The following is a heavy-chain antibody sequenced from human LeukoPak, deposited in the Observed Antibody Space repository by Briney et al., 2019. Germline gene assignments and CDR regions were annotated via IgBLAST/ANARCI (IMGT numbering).Heavy chain of an antibody. J-gene: IGHJ3*02. CDR3: ASHAAARAFDI. CDR1: GYSFTSYW. V-gene: IGHV5-51*01. D-gene: IGHD2-15*01. Sequence: GASLQISCKGSGYSFTSYWIGWVRQLPGKGLEWMGIIYPGDSDTRYSPSFQGQVTISADKSISTAYLQWSSLKASDTAMYYCASHAAARAFDIWGQGTMVTVSS. CDR2: IYPGDSDT.